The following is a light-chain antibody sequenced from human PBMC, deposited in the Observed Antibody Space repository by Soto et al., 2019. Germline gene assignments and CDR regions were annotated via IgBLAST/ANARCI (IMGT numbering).Light chain of an antibody. J-gene: IGKJ1*01. CDR3: QQYNSYSET. CDR1: QSIENW. V-gene: IGKV1-5*03. Sequence: DIQMTQSPSSLSASVGDRVTITCRSSQSIENWLAWYQQKPGKAPNLLIYRASTLRTGVPSRFSGSGFGTDFTLTISSLQPDDFATYYCQQYNSYSETFGQGTKVDIK. CDR2: RAS.